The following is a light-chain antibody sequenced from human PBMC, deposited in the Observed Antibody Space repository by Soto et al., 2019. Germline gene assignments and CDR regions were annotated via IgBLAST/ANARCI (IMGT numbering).Light chain of an antibody. V-gene: IGKV3-20*01. Sequence: IVLTQSPGTLSLSPGERGTLSCRASQSVTNNYLAWYQQKRGQPPRLLIHGASSRSTGIPDRFSGSGSRSDFTLAISGLEPEDFAVYYCQQYSTLPMSTLGKGTQVEIK. CDR3: QQYSTLPMST. CDR2: GAS. J-gene: IGKJ2*01. CDR1: QSVTNNY.